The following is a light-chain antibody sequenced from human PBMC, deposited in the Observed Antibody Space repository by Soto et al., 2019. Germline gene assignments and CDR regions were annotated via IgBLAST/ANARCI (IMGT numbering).Light chain of an antibody. V-gene: IGKV1-5*03. CDR3: QQYNSYPLT. Sequence: DIQMTQSPSTLSVSVVDRVTITCLASQTISNWLAWYQQKPGKAPKLLIYKASSLETGVPSRFSGSGSGTEFTLTISSLRPDDFATYYCQQYNSYPLTFGGGTKVDIK. J-gene: IGKJ4*01. CDR1: QTISNW. CDR2: KAS.